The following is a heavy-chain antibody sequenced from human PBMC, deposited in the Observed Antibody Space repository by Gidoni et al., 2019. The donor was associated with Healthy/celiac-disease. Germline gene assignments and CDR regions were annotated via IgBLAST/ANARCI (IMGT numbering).Heavy chain of an antibody. CDR3: AREEYYDILTDAFDI. V-gene: IGHV3-30-3*01. D-gene: IGHD3-9*01. Sequence: QVQLVESGGGVVQPGRSLRLSCAATGLTFSSYAMHWVRQAPGKGLEWVAVLSYDGSTKYYAASLKGRFTLSRVNSKNTLYLQMNILRAEDTAVYYCAREEYYDILTDAFDIWGQGTMVTVSS. J-gene: IGHJ3*02. CDR1: GLTFSSYA. CDR2: LSYDGSTK.